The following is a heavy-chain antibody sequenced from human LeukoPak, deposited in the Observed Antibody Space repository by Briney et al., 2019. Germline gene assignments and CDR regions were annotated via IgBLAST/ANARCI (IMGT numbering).Heavy chain of an antibody. V-gene: IGHV1-69*13. Sequence: SVKVSCKASGGTCSSYAISWVRQAPGQGLEWMGGIIPISGTANYAQNFQGRVTITADESTSTAYMELSSLRSEDTAVYYCASGWGALGYWGQGTLVTVSS. CDR2: IIPISGTA. J-gene: IGHJ4*02. D-gene: IGHD3-10*01. CDR1: GGTCSSYA. CDR3: ASGWGALGY.